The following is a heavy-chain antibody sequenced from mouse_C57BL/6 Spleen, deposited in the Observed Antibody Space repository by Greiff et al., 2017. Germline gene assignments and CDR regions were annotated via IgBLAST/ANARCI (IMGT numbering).Heavy chain of an antibody. D-gene: IGHD4-1*01. Sequence: EVQLQQSGPELVKPGASVKISCKASGYSFTGYYMNWVKQSPEKSLEWIGEINPSTGGTTYNQKFKAKATLTVDKSSSTAYMQLKSLTSEDSAVYYCARSGTGTAYFDYWGQGTTLTVSS. CDR3: ARSGTGTAYFDY. J-gene: IGHJ2*01. V-gene: IGHV1-42*01. CDR2: INPSTGGT. CDR1: GYSFTGYY.